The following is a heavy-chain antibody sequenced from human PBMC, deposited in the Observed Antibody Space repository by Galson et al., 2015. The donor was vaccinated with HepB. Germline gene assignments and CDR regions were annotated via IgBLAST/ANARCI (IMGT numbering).Heavy chain of an antibody. Sequence: SLRLSCAASGFTVSSNYMSWVRQAPGKGLEWVSVIYSGGSTYYADSVKGRFTISRDNSKNTLYLQMNSLRAEDTAVYYCARGVRSDSTVADALDIWGQGTMVTVSS. V-gene: IGHV3-53*01. CDR2: IYSGGST. J-gene: IGHJ3*02. CDR1: GFTVSSNY. CDR3: ARGVRSDSTVADALDI. D-gene: IGHD2-15*01.